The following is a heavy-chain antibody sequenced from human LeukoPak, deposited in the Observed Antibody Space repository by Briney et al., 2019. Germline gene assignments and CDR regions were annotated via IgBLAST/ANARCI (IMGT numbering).Heavy chain of an antibody. CDR2: MSSDGIKS. J-gene: IGHJ4*02. D-gene: IGHD3-10*01. CDR3: AKDHAGSGRAFEY. Sequence: GTSLRLSCATSGFAFRMSGVHWVRQAPGKGLEWVALMSSDGIKSYYAGSVKGRFTVSRDTSKDIVYLQMKSLSADDTGIYYCAKDHAGSGRAFEYWGQGTLLTVSS. V-gene: IGHV3-30*04. CDR1: GFAFRMSG.